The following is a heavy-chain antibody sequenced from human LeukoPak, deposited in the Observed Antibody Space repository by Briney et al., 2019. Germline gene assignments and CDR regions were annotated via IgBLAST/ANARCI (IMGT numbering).Heavy chain of an antibody. CDR1: GFSFSTYW. J-gene: IGHJ4*02. D-gene: IGHD6-13*01. Sequence: PGGSLRLSCAASGFSFSTYWMSWVRQTPEKGLEFVANIYQDASVRNYMDSLKGRCTISRDNAKKSVYLEINSLRADDTAVYYCARDPGSSSFDLWGQGALVTVSS. CDR3: ARDPGSSSFDL. V-gene: IGHV3-7*01. CDR2: IYQDASVR.